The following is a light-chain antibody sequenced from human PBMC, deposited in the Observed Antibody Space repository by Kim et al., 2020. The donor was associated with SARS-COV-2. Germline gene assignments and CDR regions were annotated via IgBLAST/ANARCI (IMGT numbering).Light chain of an antibody. CDR3: SSWDRSLSAWM. V-gene: IGLV10-54*01. Sequence: QAGLTQPPSVSKALRQTATLTCTGSSNNVGFEGAAWLQQHQVHPPKLLFYRNNTRPSGVSDRLSVSRSGNTASLTITGLQPEDEADYYCSSWDRSLSAWMFGGGTQLTVL. CDR1: SNNVGFEG. J-gene: IGLJ3*02. CDR2: RNN.